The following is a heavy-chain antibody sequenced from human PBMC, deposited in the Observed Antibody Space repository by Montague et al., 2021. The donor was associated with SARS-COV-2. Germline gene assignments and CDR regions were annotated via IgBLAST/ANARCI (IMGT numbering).Heavy chain of an antibody. D-gene: IGHD2-21*01. CDR2: IYYSGST. CDR3: ARGGDMNWFDP. Sequence: SETRSLTCTVSGGSISSYYCSWIRQPPGKGLEWIGYIYYSGSTNYNPSLKSRVTISVDTSKNQFSLKLSSVTAADTAVYYCARGGDMNWFDPWGQGTLVTVSS. J-gene: IGHJ5*02. CDR1: GGSISSYY. V-gene: IGHV4-59*01.